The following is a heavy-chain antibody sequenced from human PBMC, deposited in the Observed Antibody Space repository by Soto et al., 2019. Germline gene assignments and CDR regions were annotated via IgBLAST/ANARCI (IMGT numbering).Heavy chain of an antibody. V-gene: IGHV3-30*18. CDR3: AKDQRIAAAGIDY. CDR2: ISYDGSNK. J-gene: IGHJ4*02. Sequence: GGSLRLSCAASGFTFSSYGMHWVRQAPGKGLEWVAVISYDGSNKYYADSVKGRFTISRDNSKNTLYLQMNSLRAEDTAVYYCAKDQRIAAAGIDYWGQGTLVTVSS. CDR1: GFTFSSYG. D-gene: IGHD6-13*01.